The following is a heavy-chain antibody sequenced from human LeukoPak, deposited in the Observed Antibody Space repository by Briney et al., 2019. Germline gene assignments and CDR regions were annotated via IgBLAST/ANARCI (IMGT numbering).Heavy chain of an antibody. V-gene: IGHV3-9*01. D-gene: IGHD6-13*01. J-gene: IGHJ4*02. CDR3: PKDRTPYSSSWLFDY. CDR1: GFTLDEYA. Sequence: ALRLSCAPSGFTLDEYAMHCVRAAPGEGLEWVSGRCRNSSRIGYADWLKGRFTISRDNATISLYLQMKSLRAEDTALYYCPKDRTPYSSSWLFDYGGQGTLVTVSS. CDR2: RCRNSSRI.